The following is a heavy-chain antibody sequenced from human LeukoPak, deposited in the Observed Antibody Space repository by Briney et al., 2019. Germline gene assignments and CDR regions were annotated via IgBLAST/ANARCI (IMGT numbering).Heavy chain of an antibody. CDR3: ARDSLVRGVIVGYFDY. D-gene: IGHD3-10*01. CDR1: GFTFSSYS. Sequence: GGSLRLSCAASGFTFSSYSMNWVRQAPGKGLEWVSYISSSSSTIYYADSVKGRFTISRDNSKNTLYLQMNSLRAEDTAVYYCARDSLVRGVIVGYFDYWGQGTLVTVSS. J-gene: IGHJ4*02. V-gene: IGHV3-48*01. CDR2: ISSSSSTI.